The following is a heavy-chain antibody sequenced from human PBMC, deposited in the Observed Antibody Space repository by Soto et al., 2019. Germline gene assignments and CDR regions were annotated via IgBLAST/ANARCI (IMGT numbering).Heavy chain of an antibody. J-gene: IGHJ4*02. CDR3: ARGLHSLFDY. Sequence: GESRKISCKGSGYSFTSYWISWVRQMPGRGLEWMGRIDPSDSYTNYSPSFQGHVTISADKSISTAYLQWSSLRAEDTAIYYCARGLHSLFDYWGQGTLVTVSS. V-gene: IGHV5-10-1*01. CDR2: IDPSDSYT. D-gene: IGHD2-21*01. CDR1: GYSFTSYW.